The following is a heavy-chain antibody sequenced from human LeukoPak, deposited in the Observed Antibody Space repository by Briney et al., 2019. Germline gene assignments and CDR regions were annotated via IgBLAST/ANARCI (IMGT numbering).Heavy chain of an antibody. CDR3: ARASHRVVVAGSSPQQLDY. CDR1: GYTFTSYD. D-gene: IGHD6-19*01. J-gene: IGHJ4*02. CDR2: MNPNSGNT. V-gene: IGHV1-8*01. Sequence: ASVKVSCKASGYTFTSYDINWVRQATGQGLEWMGWMNPNSGNTGYAQKFQGRVTMTRNTSISTAYMELSSLRSGDTAVYYCARASHRVVVAGSSPQQLDYWGQGTLVTVSS.